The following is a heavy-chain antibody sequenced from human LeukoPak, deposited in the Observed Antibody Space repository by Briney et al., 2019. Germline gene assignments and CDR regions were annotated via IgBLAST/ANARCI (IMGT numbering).Heavy chain of an antibody. CDR2: MNPNSSNT. CDR1: GYTFTSYD. Sequence: GASVKDSCKASGYTFTSYDINWVRQATGQGLEWMGWMNPNSSNTGYAQKFQGRVTMTRNTSISTAYMELSSLRSEDTAVYYCARGRPLLWYYDSSGYPLDYWGQGTLVTVSS. V-gene: IGHV1-8*01. J-gene: IGHJ4*02. CDR3: ARGRPLLWYYDSSGYPLDY. D-gene: IGHD3-22*01.